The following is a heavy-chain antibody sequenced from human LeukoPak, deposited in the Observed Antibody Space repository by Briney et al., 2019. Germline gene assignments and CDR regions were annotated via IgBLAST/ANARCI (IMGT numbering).Heavy chain of an antibody. CDR3: ARDFGRAEWELPPSGY. V-gene: IGHV1-18*01. CDR1: GYTFTSYG. CDR2: ISAYNGNT. Sequence: ASVKVSCKASGYTFTSYGISWVRQAPGQGLEWMGWISAYNGNTNYAQKLQGRVTMTTDTSTSTAYMELRSLRSDDTAVYYCARDFGRAEWELPPSGYWGQGTLVTVSS. D-gene: IGHD1-26*01. J-gene: IGHJ4*02.